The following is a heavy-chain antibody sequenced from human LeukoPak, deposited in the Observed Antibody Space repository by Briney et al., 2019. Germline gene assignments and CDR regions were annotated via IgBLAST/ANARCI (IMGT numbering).Heavy chain of an antibody. V-gene: IGHV3-30*03. Sequence: GGSLRLSCAASGFTFSSYGMHWVRQAPGKGLEWVAVISYDGSNKYYADSVKGRFTISRDNAKNSLCLQMNSLRAEDTAVYYCARDLRSAGYSGYPHFDYWGQGTLVTVSS. J-gene: IGHJ4*02. CDR3: ARDLRSAGYSGYPHFDY. D-gene: IGHD5-12*01. CDR1: GFTFSSYG. CDR2: ISYDGSNK.